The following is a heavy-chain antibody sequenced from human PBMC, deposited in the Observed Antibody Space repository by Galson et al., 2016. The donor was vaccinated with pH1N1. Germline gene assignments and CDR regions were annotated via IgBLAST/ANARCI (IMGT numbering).Heavy chain of an antibody. D-gene: IGHD4-23*01. Sequence: SLRLSCAASGFTFSSWHMDWVRQAPGEGLEWISFLTYTSATIYYADSVKGRFTVSRDHAKNSLYLQMNCLRAEDTAVYYCARPGNYDGDRRGAFDLWGQGTMVTVSP. V-gene: IGHV3-48*04. CDR3: ARPGNYDGDRRGAFDL. CDR1: GFTFSSWH. CDR2: LTYTSATI. J-gene: IGHJ3*01.